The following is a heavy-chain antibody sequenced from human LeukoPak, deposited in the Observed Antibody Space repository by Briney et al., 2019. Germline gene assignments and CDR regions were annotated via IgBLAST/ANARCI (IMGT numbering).Heavy chain of an antibody. Sequence: GGSLRLSCAASGFTFSSYSMNWVRQAPGKGLEWVSYISSSSSTIYYADSVKGRFTISRDNAKNSLYLQMNSLRAEDTAVYYCARDISSRRDAFDIWGQGTMVTVSS. CDR1: GFTFSSYS. V-gene: IGHV3-48*01. CDR3: ARDISSRRDAFDI. CDR2: ISSSSSTI. J-gene: IGHJ3*02. D-gene: IGHD6-13*01.